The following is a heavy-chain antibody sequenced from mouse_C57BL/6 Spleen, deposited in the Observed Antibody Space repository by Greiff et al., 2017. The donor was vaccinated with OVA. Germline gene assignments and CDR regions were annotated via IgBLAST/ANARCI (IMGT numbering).Heavy chain of an antibody. J-gene: IGHJ2*01. CDR3: ARRLANWDVHFDY. V-gene: IGHV1-55*01. CDR2: IYPGSGST. CDR1: GYTFTSYW. D-gene: IGHD4-1*01. Sequence: QVQLKQSGAELVKPGASVKMSCKASGYTFTSYWITWVKQRPGQGLEWIGDIYPGSGSTNYNEKFKSKATLTVDTSSSTAYMQLSSLTSEDSAVYYCARRLANWDVHFDYWGQGTTLTVSS.